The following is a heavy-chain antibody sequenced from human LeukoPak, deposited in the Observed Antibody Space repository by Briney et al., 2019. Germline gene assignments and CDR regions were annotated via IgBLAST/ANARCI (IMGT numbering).Heavy chain of an antibody. D-gene: IGHD6-19*01. CDR1: GFMFHDYA. V-gene: IGHV3-43*02. Sequence: GGSLRLSCAAPGFMFHDYAIHWVRQAPGKGLEWVSLISGDGGSTFYADSVRGRFTISRDNSKNSLYLQMSSLRSEDTALYFCARESDSSGWYDYWGQGTLVTVSS. CDR3: ARESDSSGWYDY. CDR2: ISGDGGST. J-gene: IGHJ4*02.